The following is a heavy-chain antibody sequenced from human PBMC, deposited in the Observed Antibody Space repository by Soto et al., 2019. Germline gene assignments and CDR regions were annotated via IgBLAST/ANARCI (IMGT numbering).Heavy chain of an antibody. CDR1: GYTFTSYA. D-gene: IGHD6-19*01. CDR3: ARRVLAVAGTAFDY. J-gene: IGHJ4*02. CDR2: INAGNGNT. Sequence: ASVKVSCKASGYTFTSYAMHWVRQAPGQRLEWMGWINAGNGNTKYSQKFQGRVTITRDTSASTAYMELSSLRSEDTAVYYCARRVLAVAGTAFDYWGQGTLVTVSS. V-gene: IGHV1-3*01.